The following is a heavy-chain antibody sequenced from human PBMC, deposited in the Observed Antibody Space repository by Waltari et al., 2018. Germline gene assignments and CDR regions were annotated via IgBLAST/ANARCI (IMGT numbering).Heavy chain of an antibody. Sequence: QVQLVQSGAEVKKPGASVKVSCKASGYTFTDNSMHCVRPATGQGHEWMGRVNPSSGGTNYAQKFQGRVTMTRDTSMNTVDMELSRLRSDETAEYYCARGGLYGQQLLESAFEIWGQGTKVTVSS. V-gene: IGHV1-2*06. CDR2: VNPSSGGT. J-gene: IGHJ3*02. CDR3: ARGGLYGQQLLESAFEI. CDR1: GYTFTDNS. D-gene: IGHD6-13*01.